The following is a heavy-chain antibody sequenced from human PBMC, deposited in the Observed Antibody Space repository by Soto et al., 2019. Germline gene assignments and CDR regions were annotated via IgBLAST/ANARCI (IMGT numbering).Heavy chain of an antibody. Sequence: VXXXCKASXXSFTSSXXXXXXQARGQRXEXXXWIVVGTGHTNYXQKFQERVTISTDMSTXTXXXEVNSLRFDDTAVYYCTASLEGGXXGANSAFDYWGQGTLVTVS. CDR1: XXSFTSSX. CDR2: IVVGTGHT. J-gene: IGHJ4*02. D-gene: IGHD3-16*01. V-gene: IGHV1-58*01. CDR3: TASLEGGXXGANSAFDY.